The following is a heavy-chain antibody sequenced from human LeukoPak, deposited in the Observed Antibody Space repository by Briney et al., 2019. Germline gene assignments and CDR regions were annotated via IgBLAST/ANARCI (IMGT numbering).Heavy chain of an antibody. Sequence: SETLSLTCAVSGGSISSSNWWSWVRQPPGKGLEWIGEIYHSGSTNYNPSPKSRVTISLNTSKNQFSLKLSSVTAADTAVYYCATSSGYYYAPTREIDYWGQGTLVTVSS. D-gene: IGHD3-22*01. J-gene: IGHJ4*02. CDR1: GGSISSSNW. CDR3: ATSSGYYYAPTREIDY. CDR2: IYHSGST. V-gene: IGHV4-4*02.